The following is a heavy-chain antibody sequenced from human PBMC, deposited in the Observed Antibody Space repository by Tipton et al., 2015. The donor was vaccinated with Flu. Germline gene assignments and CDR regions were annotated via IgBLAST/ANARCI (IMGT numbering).Heavy chain of an antibody. D-gene: IGHD2-15*01. V-gene: IGHV1-18*04. CDR1: NYTFSSYG. Sequence: QSGPEVKKPGDSVRVSCKASNYTFSSYGISWVRQAPGQGLEWMGWISAYTGDTRSSRNFQGRVTMTTDTSTSTAYMELRSLTSDDTAMYYCARDTIQGVVATKFPIDFWGQGTPVTVSS. CDR2: ISAYTGDT. J-gene: IGHJ4*02. CDR3: ARDTIQGVVATKFPIDF.